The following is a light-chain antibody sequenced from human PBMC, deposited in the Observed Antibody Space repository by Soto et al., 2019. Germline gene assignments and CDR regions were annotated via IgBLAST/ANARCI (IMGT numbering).Light chain of an antibody. J-gene: IGKJ1*01. V-gene: IGKV3-20*01. CDR3: QQYGNSTWT. Sequence: EIVITQSPATLSLSPGERGTLSCRASQRFGSSNLAWYQQKPGQAPRLLIYSTSSRETGIPDRFSGSGSGTEFTLTISRLEPEDFAVYYCQQYGNSTWTFGQGTKVDIK. CDR2: STS. CDR1: QRFGSSN.